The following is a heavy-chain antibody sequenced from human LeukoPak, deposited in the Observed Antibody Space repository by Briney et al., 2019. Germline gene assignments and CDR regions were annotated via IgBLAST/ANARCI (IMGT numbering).Heavy chain of an antibody. CDR3: ARGVPFGEKGIDV. CDR2: INIAGDT. D-gene: IGHD3-10*01. V-gene: IGHV3-13*01. Sequence: PGGSLRLSCAVSGFTFSSYDMYWVRQSTGEGLEWVSAINIAGDTYYAASVKGRFTISRENAKNSLSLQMNSLRAGDTAVYYCARGVPFGEKGIDVWGKGTTVTVSS. J-gene: IGHJ6*04. CDR1: GFTFSSYD.